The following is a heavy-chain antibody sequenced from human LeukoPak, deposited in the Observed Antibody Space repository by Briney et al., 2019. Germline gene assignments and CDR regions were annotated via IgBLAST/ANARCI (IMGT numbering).Heavy chain of an antibody. CDR1: GGSISSSSYY. Sequence: SETLSLTCTVSGGSISSSSYYWGWIRQPPGKGLEWIGSIYYSGSTCYNPSLKSRVTISVDTSKNQFSLNLSSVTAADTAVYYCARASWRRGVPWGMDVWGKGTTVTVSS. CDR3: ARASWRRGVPWGMDV. D-gene: IGHD3-10*01. J-gene: IGHJ6*04. CDR2: IYYSGST. V-gene: IGHV4-39*01.